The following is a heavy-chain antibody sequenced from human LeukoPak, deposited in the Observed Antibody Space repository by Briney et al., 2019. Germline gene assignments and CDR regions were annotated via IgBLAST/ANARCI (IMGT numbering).Heavy chain of an antibody. CDR2: MNPNSGNT. CDR1: GYTFTSYD. Sequence: ASVKVSCKASGYTFTSYDINWVRQATGQGLEWMGWMNPNSGNTGNAQKFQGRVTITRNTSISTAYMELSSLRSEDTAVYYCARVRYCSGGSCSYYMDVWGKGTTVTVSS. D-gene: IGHD2-15*01. J-gene: IGHJ6*03. V-gene: IGHV1-8*03. CDR3: ARVRYCSGGSCSYYMDV.